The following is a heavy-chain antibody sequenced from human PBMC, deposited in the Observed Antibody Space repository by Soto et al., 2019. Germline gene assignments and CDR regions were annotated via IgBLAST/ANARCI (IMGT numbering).Heavy chain of an antibody. CDR1: GYTFTSYG. CDR2: ISAYNGNT. D-gene: IGHD3-10*01. Sequence: QVQLVQSGAEVKKPGASVKVSCKASGYTFTSYGISWVRQAPGQGLEWMGWISAYNGNTNYAEKLQGRVTMTTDTSTSTAYMELRSQRSDDTAVYYCEGGWFGEFVYYFDYWGEGTLVTVSS. CDR3: EGGWFGEFVYYFDY. J-gene: IGHJ4*02. V-gene: IGHV1-18*01.